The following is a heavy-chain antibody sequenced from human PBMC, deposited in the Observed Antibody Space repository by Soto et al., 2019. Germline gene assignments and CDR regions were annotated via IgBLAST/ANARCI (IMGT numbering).Heavy chain of an antibody. Sequence: QVQLQQWGAGLLKPSETLSLTCAVYGGSFSGYYWSWIRQPPGKGLEWIGEINHSGSTNYNPSLKSRVTISVDTSKNQFSLKLSSVTAADTAVCYCARGRLKGRLRPPRPYYMDVWGKGTTVTVSS. D-gene: IGHD4-17*01. CDR3: ARGRLKGRLRPPRPYYMDV. CDR2: INHSGST. V-gene: IGHV4-34*01. J-gene: IGHJ6*03. CDR1: GGSFSGYY.